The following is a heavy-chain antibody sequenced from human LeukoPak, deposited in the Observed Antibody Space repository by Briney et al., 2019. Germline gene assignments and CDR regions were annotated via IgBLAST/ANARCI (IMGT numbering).Heavy chain of an antibody. Sequence: GASVKVSCKASGYTFTSYGISWVRQAPGQGLEWMGWISAYNGNTNYAQKLQGRVTMTTDKSTSTAYMELSSLRSEDTAVYYCARDHGDGYNYPKYFQHWGQGTLVTVSS. CDR3: ARDHGDGYNYPKYFQH. CDR1: GYTFTSYG. CDR2: ISAYNGNT. D-gene: IGHD5-24*01. V-gene: IGHV1-18*01. J-gene: IGHJ1*01.